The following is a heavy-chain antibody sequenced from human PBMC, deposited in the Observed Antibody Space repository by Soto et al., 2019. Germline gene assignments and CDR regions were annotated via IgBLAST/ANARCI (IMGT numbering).Heavy chain of an antibody. D-gene: IGHD2-15*01. J-gene: IGHJ6*03. Sequence: SETLSLTCTVSGGSISSYYWSWIRQPPGKGLEWIGYIYYSGSTNYNPPLKSRVTISVDTSKNQFSLKLSSVTAADTAVYYCARAQRGGSLWYMDVWGKGTTVTVSS. CDR1: GGSISSYY. CDR3: ARAQRGGSLWYMDV. CDR2: IYYSGST. V-gene: IGHV4-59*01.